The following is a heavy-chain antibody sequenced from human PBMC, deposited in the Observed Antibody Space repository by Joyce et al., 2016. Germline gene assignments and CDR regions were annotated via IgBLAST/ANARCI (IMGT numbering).Heavy chain of an antibody. CDR2: IGAGSSGT. Sequence: EVQLLESGGGLVQPGGSLRLSCAASVFTFVGYAMSWVRQAAGKGLGWVASIGAGSSGTHYADSVRGGFTIARDDTENALYLSMRGRRSDDTAVYYGVRPRVAVAGTRWFDPWGQGTLVTVSS. CDR1: VFTFVGYA. CDR3: VRPRVAVAGTRWFDP. D-gene: IGHD6-13*01. J-gene: IGHJ5*02. V-gene: IGHV3-23*01.